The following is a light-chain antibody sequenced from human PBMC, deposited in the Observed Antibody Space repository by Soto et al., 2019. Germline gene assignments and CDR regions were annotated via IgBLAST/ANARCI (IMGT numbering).Light chain of an antibody. Sequence: EIVLTQSPGTLSLSPGERATLSCRASQSVSSSYLAWYQQKPGQAPRLLIYGASSRATRIPDRFSGSGSGTDFTLTISRLEPEDFAMYYCHQYGGSPRTLGQGTKVEIK. V-gene: IGKV3-20*01. CDR1: QSVSSSY. CDR2: GAS. J-gene: IGKJ1*01. CDR3: HQYGGSPRT.